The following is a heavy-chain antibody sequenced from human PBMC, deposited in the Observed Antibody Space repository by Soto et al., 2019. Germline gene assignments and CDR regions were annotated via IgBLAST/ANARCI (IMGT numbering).Heavy chain of an antibody. CDR1: GFTFNTYG. D-gene: IGHD2-15*01. Sequence: QVQLVESGGGVAQPGGSLRLSCTTSGFTFNTYGMHWVRQAPGKGLEWVAIIWYDGSNKYYADSVKGRFTISRDNSKNTLYLQMISLRAEDTALYYCARADCTGAYCYSWPFNYGVDVWGQGTTVTVSS. V-gene: IGHV3-33*01. CDR2: IWYDGSNK. CDR3: ARADCTGAYCYSWPFNYGVDV. J-gene: IGHJ6*02.